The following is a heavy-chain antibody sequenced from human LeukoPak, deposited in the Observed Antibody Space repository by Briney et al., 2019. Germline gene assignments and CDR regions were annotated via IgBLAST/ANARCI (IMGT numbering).Heavy chain of an antibody. CDR2: ISGNGATT. D-gene: IGHD1/OR15-1a*01. V-gene: IGHV3-23*01. Sequence: GGSLRLSCAASGFTFSNYVLNWVRQAPGKGLEWVSTISGNGATTHYVDSVKGRFTISRDNSKNTLFLQMDSLRAEDTAVYHCVKVGNSDWNMFFDNWGQGTLVTVSS. J-gene: IGHJ4*02. CDR3: VKVGNSDWNMFFDN. CDR1: GFTFSNYV.